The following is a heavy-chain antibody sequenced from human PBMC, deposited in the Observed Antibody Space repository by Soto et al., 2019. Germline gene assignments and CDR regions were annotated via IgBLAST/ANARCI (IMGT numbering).Heavy chain of an antibody. CDR2: IFYNGKT. CDR1: GGSISSNGYK. Sequence: QLQLQESGPGLVKPSETLSLTCTVSGGSISSNGYKWGWIRQPPGKGLEWIGTIFYNGKTYYNPSLKSRVTMPVDTSQNQFSLKLSSVTAADTAVYYCARRTTRSYSDYWGQGTLVTVSS. V-gene: IGHV4-39*01. J-gene: IGHJ4*02. D-gene: IGHD1-26*01. CDR3: ARRTTRSYSDY.